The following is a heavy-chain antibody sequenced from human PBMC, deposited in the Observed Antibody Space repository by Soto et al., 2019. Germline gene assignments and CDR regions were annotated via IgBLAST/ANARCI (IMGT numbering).Heavy chain of an antibody. D-gene: IGHD1-26*01. V-gene: IGHV3-23*01. Sequence: PGGSLRLSCAASEFTFSNYALSWVRQAPGKGLEWVSVISGSNGNTYYADSVKGRFTISRDNSKNTLYLQMNSLRAEDTAIYYCAKTRGGYSYGYIDYWGQGTLVTVSS. CDR2: ISGSNGNT. J-gene: IGHJ4*02. CDR3: AKTRGGYSYGYIDY. CDR1: EFTFSNYA.